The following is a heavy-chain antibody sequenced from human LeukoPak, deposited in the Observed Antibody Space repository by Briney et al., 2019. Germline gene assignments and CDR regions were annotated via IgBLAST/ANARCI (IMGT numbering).Heavy chain of an antibody. J-gene: IGHJ4*02. V-gene: IGHV4-39*07. CDR1: GGSISSSSYY. CDR2: IYYSGST. D-gene: IGHD3-3*01. Sequence: SETLSLTCTVSGGSISSSSYYWGWIRQPPGKGLEWIGSIYYSGSTYYNPSLKSRVTISVDTSKNQFSLKLSSMTAADTAVYYCAREVGDFWSGYGLDYWGQGTLVTVSS. CDR3: AREVGDFWSGYGLDY.